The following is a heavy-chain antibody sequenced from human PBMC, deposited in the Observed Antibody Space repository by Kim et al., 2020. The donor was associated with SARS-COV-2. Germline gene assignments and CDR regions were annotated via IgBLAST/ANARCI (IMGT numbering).Heavy chain of an antibody. J-gene: IGHJ4*02. CDR3: ASLSTGYVWDKFDY. CDR1: GFTFSSYC. Sequence: GGSLRLSCVASGFTFSSYCMHWVRQAPGKGLVWVSRVNSDGSRTSYAESGKGRFTSSSDNARNTLYLQMNSLRAEDTAVYYCASLSTGYVWDKFDYWGQGTLVTVSS. CDR2: VNSDGSRT. V-gene: IGHV3-74*01. D-gene: IGHD3-16*01.